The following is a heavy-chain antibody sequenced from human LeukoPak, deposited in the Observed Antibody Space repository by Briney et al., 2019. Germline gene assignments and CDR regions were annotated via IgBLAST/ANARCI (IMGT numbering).Heavy chain of an antibody. Sequence: SETLSLTCTVSGGSISSYYWSWIRQPPGKGLEWIGYIYYSGSTNYNPSLKSRVTISVDTSKNQFSLKLSSVTAADTAVYYCARGGNSRRDYCGMDVWGQGTTVTVSS. CDR3: ARGGNSRRDYCGMDV. V-gene: IGHV4-59*01. D-gene: IGHD4-23*01. J-gene: IGHJ6*02. CDR1: GGSISSYY. CDR2: IYYSGST.